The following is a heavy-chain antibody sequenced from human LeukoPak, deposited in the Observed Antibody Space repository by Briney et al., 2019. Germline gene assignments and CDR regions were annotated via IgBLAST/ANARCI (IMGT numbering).Heavy chain of an antibody. D-gene: IGHD6-13*01. V-gene: IGHV3-48*03. CDR2: ISSSGSTI. CDR3: ARSYSSPNEVNYYYYGMDV. J-gene: IGHJ6*04. CDR1: GFTFSSYE. Sequence: GGSLRLSCAASGFTFSSYEMNWVRQAPGKGLEWVSYISSSGSTIYYADSVKGRFTISRDNAKNSLYLQMNSLRAEDTAVYYCARSYSSPNEVNYYYYGMDVGGKGTTVTVSP.